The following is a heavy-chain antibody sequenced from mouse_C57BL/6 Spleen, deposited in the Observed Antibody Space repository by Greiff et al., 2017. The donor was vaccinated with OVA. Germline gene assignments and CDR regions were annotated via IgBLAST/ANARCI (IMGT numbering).Heavy chain of an antibody. D-gene: IGHD3-3*01. Sequence: VQLQQPGAELVMPGASVKLSCKASGYTFTSYWMHWVKQRPGHGLEWIGEIDPSDSYTNYNQKFKGKSTLTVDKSYSTADMQLSSLASEDSAVYYCARMAGSRYYFCYWGQGATLTASS. CDR3: ARMAGSRYYFCY. V-gene: IGHV1-69*01. J-gene: IGHJ2*01. CDR1: GYTFTSYW. CDR2: IDPSDSYT.